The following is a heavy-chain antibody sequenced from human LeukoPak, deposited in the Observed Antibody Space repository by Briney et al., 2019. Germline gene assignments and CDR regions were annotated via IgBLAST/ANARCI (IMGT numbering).Heavy chain of an antibody. J-gene: IGHJ4*02. CDR3: AKWGDYDILTGYYVSDF. CDR1: GFIFRNYA. V-gene: IGHV3-23*01. Sequence: GGSLRLSSAASGFIFRNYAMSWVRQAPGKGLEWVSAITGSGDTTYYADSVKGRFTISRDNSKNTLYVEMNTLRAEDTAVYYCAKWGDYDILTGYYVSDFWGQGTLVTVSS. CDR2: ITGSGDTT. D-gene: IGHD3-9*01.